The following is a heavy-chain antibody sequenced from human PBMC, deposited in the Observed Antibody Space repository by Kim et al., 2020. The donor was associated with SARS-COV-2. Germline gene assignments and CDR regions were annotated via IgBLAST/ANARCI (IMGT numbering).Heavy chain of an antibody. V-gene: IGHV3-30*18. CDR1: GFTFSSYG. Sequence: GGSLRLSCAASGFTFSSYGMHWVRQAPGKGLEWVAVISYDGSNKYYADSVKGRFTISRDNSKNTLYLQMNSLRAEDTAVHYCAKVGGVGYCSSTSCQYYYYYYGMDVWGQGTTVTVSS. CDR2: ISYDGSNK. D-gene: IGHD2-2*01. J-gene: IGHJ6*02. CDR3: AKVGGVGYCSSTSCQYYYYYYGMDV.